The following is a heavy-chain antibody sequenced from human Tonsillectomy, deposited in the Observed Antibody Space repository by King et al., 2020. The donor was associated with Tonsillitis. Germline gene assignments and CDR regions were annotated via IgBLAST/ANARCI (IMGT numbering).Heavy chain of an antibody. CDR3: ARLRRADIVVTIWDAFDI. Sequence: VQLVESGAEVKKPGESLKISCKASGYSFTTYWIGWVRQMPGKGLERMGIIYPGDSDTRYSPSFQGQVTISADKSISTAYLQWSSLKASDTAMYYCARLRRADIVVTIWDAFDIWGQGTMVTVSS. D-gene: IGHD5-12*01. J-gene: IGHJ3*02. CDR1: GYSFTTYW. CDR2: IYPGDSDT. V-gene: IGHV5-51*01.